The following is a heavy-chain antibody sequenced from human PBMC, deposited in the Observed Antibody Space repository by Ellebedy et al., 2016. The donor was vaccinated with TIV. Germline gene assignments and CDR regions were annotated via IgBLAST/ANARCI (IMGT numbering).Heavy chain of an antibody. V-gene: IGHV4-59*08. D-gene: IGHD5-12*01. Sequence: MPSETLSLTCTVSGGSISSYYWSWIRQPPGKGLAWIGSIYYSGSTNYNPSLKSRVTISVDTSKNQFSLKLSSVTAADTAVYYCAGRGYSGYDYYYYYGMDVWGQGTTVTVSS. CDR2: IYYSGST. CDR1: GGSISSYY. J-gene: IGHJ6*02. CDR3: AGRGYSGYDYYYYYGMDV.